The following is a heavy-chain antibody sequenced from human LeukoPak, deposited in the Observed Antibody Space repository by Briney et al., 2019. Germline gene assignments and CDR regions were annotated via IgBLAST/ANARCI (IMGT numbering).Heavy chain of an antibody. CDR3: AGIPLYDILTGYYLYYFDY. CDR1: GGSISSSSYY. Sequence: PSETLSLTCTVSGGSISSSSYYWGWIRQPPGKGLEWIGSIYYSGSTYYNPSLKSRVTISVDTSKNQFSLKLSSVTAADTAVYYCAGIPLYDILTGYYLYYFDYWGQGTLVTVSS. CDR2: IYYSGST. J-gene: IGHJ4*02. V-gene: IGHV4-39*01. D-gene: IGHD3-9*01.